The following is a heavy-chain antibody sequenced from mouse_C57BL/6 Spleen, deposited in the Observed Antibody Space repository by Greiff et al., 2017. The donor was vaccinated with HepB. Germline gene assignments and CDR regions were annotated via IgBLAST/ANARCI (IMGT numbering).Heavy chain of an antibody. V-gene: IGHV1-53*01. J-gene: IGHJ3*01. CDR3: ARSIGSSYPAWFAY. Sequence: QVQLQQPGTELVKPGASVKLSCKASGYTFTSYWMHWVKQRPGQGLEWIGNINPSNGGTNYNEKFKSKATLTVDKSSSTAYMQLSSLTSEDSAVYYGARSIGSSYPAWFAYWGQGTLVTVSA. CDR1: GYTFTSYW. CDR2: INPSNGGT. D-gene: IGHD1-1*01.